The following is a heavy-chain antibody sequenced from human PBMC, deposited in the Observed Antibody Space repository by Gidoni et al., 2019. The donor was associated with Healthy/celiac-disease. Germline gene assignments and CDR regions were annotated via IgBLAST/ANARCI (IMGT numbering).Heavy chain of an antibody. CDR3: TSRYCSGGSCSDY. CDR1: GFTFSNAW. Sequence: EVQLVESGGGLVKHGGSLRLSCAASGFTFSNAWMSWVRQAPGKGLEWVGRIKSKTDGGTTDYAAPVKGRFTISRDDSKNTLYLQMNSLKTEDTAVYYCTSRYCSGGSCSDYWGQGTLVTVSS. J-gene: IGHJ4*02. CDR2: IKSKTDGGTT. D-gene: IGHD2-15*01. V-gene: IGHV3-15*01.